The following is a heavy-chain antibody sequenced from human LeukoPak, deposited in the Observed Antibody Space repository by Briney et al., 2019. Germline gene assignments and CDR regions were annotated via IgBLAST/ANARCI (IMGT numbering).Heavy chain of an antibody. V-gene: IGHV4-59*01. CDR1: GGSISSYY. D-gene: IGHD2-2*01. Sequence: PSETLSLTCTVSGGSISSYYWSWIRQPPGKGLERIGYIYYSGSTNYNPSLKSRVTISVDTSKNQFSLKLSSVTAADTAVYYCARMCNEYQLLTYNVDVWGKGTTVTVSS. CDR3: ARMCNEYQLLTYNVDV. J-gene: IGHJ6*03. CDR2: IYYSGST.